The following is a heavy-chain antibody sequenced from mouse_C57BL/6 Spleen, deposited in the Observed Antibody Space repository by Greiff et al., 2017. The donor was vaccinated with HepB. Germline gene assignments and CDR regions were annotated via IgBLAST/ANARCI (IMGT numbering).Heavy chain of an antibody. V-gene: IGHV3-6*01. CDR3: ARRRGTGTFAY. D-gene: IGHD4-1*01. J-gene: IGHJ3*01. CDR2: ISYDGSN. Sequence: EVQLQQSGPGLVKPSQSLSLTCSVTGYSITSGYYWNWIRQFPGNKLEWMGYISYDGSNNYNPSLKNRISITRDTSKNQFFLKLNSVTTEDTATYYCARRRGTGTFAYWGQGTLVTVSA. CDR1: GYSITSGYY.